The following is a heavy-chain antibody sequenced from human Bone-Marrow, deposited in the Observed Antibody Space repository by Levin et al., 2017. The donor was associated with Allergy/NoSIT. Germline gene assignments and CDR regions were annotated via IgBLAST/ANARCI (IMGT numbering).Heavy chain of an antibody. Sequence: ASVKVSCAASGFTFSSYAMSWVRQAPGKGLEWVSAISGSGGSTYYADSVKGRFTISRDNSKNTLYLQMNSLRAEDTAVYYCAVVPAAHDAFDIWGQGTMVTVSS. V-gene: IGHV3-23*01. CDR2: ISGSGGST. J-gene: IGHJ3*02. CDR1: GFTFSSYA. CDR3: AVVPAAHDAFDI. D-gene: IGHD2-2*01.